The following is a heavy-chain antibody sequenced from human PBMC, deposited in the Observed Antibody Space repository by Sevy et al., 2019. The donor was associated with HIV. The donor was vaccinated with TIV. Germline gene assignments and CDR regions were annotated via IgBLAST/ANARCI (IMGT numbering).Heavy chain of an antibody. CDR2: INSDCGVT. D-gene: IGHD4-17*01. CDR3: ARLTTQPTSDLYGMDV. V-gene: IGHV1-2*02. J-gene: IGHJ6*02. Sequence: ASVKVSCKASGYIFTDYYIHWVRQAPGQGLEWMAWINSDCGVTNYAQKFQGEVTVTRDTSLSTAYLELTRLKSNDTAIYYCARLTTQPTSDLYGMDVWGQGTTVTVSS. CDR1: GYIFTDYY.